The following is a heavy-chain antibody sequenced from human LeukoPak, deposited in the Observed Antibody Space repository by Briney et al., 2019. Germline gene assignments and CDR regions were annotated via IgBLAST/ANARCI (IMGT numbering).Heavy chain of an antibody. CDR3: ARIGVGQLRYFDWGY. D-gene: IGHD3-9*01. J-gene: IGHJ4*02. Sequence: PSETLSLTCTVSGGSISSSSYYWGWIRQPPGKGLEWIGSIYHSGSTYYNPSLKSRVTISVDTSKNQFSLKLSSVTAADTAVYYCARIGVGQLRYFDWGYRGQGTLVTVSS. CDR2: IYHSGST. CDR1: GGSISSSSYY. V-gene: IGHV4-39*07.